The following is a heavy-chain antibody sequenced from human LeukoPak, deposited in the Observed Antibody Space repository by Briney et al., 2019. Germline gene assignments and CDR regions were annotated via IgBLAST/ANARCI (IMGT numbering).Heavy chain of an antibody. CDR2: INQDRGAN. Sequence: PGGSLRLSCIGSGFTFSKTWMMWVRQAPGKGLEWVANINQDRGANSYVDSVKSRFTISRNNAKNALILQMNSLRAEDKAIYYCATYVKWAAGDVWGQGTTVSVSS. CDR3: ATYVKWAAGDV. J-gene: IGHJ6*02. V-gene: IGHV3-7*01. CDR1: GFTFSKTW. D-gene: IGHD1-26*01.